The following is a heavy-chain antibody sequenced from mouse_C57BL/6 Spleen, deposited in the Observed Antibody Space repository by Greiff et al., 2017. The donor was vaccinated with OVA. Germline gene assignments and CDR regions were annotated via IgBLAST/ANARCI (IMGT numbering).Heavy chain of an antibody. D-gene: IGHD2-4*01. CDR3: AREGDYDVFYYFDY. CDR1: GYTFTDHT. V-gene: IGHV1-78*01. Sequence: VQGVESDAELVKPGASVKISCKVSGYTFTDHTIHWMKQRPEQGLEWIGYIYPRDGSTKYNEKFKGKATLTADKSVSTAYMQRNSLTSEDAAVYFCAREGDYDVFYYFDYWGQGTTLTVSS. CDR2: IYPRDGST. J-gene: IGHJ2*01.